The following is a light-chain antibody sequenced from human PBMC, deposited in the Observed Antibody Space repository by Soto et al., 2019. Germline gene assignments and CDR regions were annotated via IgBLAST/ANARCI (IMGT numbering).Light chain of an antibody. J-gene: IGLJ2*01. CDR2: EVT. V-gene: IGLV2-14*01. CDR3: SSYTNPVV. Sequence: QSALTQPASVSGSPGQSITISCTGTSSDVGTYNFVSWYQHHPGKAPKLIIYEVTNRPSGVSNRFSGSKSGNTASLTISGLQADDEAYYYCSSYTNPVVFGGGTKLTVL. CDR1: SSDVGTYNF.